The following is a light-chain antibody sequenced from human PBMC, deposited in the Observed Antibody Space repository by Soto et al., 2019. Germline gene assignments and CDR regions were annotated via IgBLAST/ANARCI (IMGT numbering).Light chain of an antibody. CDR3: QQYNVYSWT. V-gene: IGKV1-5*03. CDR2: EAS. Sequence: DINMTQSPSTLTPSVRARHPITCRASQNINSWLAWYQQKPGKATKLLIYEASSLEKGVPARFGGSGSGTEFTLNISSLQPDDFATYYCQQYNVYSWTFGQGTRWIS. CDR1: QNINSW. J-gene: IGKJ1*01.